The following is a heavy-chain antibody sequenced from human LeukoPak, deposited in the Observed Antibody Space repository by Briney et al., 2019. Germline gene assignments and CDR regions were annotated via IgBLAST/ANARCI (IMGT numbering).Heavy chain of an antibody. CDR2: ISGSGGST. CDR3: AKGGSGYSSSWHDY. D-gene: IGHD6-13*01. J-gene: IGHJ4*02. V-gene: IGHV3-23*01. CDR1: GFTFSSYA. Sequence: GGSLRLSCAASGFTFSSYAMSWVRQAPGEGLEWVSAISGSGGSTYYADSVKGRFTISRDNSKNTLYLQMNSLRAEDTAVYYCAKGGSGYSSSWHDYWGQGTLVTVSS.